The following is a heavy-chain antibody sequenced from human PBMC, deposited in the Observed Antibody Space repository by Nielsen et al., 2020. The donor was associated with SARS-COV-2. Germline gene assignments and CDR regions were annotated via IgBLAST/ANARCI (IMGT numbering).Heavy chain of an antibody. CDR2: INHSGST. V-gene: IGHV4-34*01. J-gene: IGHJ4*02. CDR1: GGSFSGYY. CDR3: AVRMVRGVIG. D-gene: IGHD3-10*01. Sequence: SETLSLTCAVYGGSFSGYYWSWIRQPPGKGLEWIGEINHSGSTNYNPSLKSRVTISVDTSKNQFSLKLSSVTAADTAVYYCAVRMVRGVIGWGQGTLVTVSS.